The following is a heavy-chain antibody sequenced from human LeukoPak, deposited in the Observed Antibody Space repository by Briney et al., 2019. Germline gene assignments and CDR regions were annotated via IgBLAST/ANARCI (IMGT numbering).Heavy chain of an antibody. CDR2: IYTSGST. D-gene: IGHD3-3*01. Sequence: PSETLSLTCTVSSGSINSYYWGWIRQPAGKGLEWISRIYTSGSTNYNPSLKSRVTMSVDTSKNQFSLNLTSVTAADTAVYYCVRDQGFLAYWGQGTLVTVSS. J-gene: IGHJ4*02. V-gene: IGHV4-4*07. CDR3: VRDQGFLAY. CDR1: SGSINSYY.